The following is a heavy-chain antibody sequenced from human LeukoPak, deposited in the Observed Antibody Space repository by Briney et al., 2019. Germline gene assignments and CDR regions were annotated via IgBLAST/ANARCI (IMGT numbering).Heavy chain of an antibody. CDR1: GVSISSYY. Sequence: PSETLSLTCTVSGVSISSYYWSWIRQPPGKGLEWIGYIYYSGSTYYNPYLKSRVTISVDTSKNQFSLKLSSVTAADTAVYYCARGHQSLITMVRGVISDAFDIWGQGTMVTVAS. V-gene: IGHV4-59*08. CDR2: IYYSGST. J-gene: IGHJ3*02. CDR3: ARGHQSLITMVRGVISDAFDI. D-gene: IGHD3-10*01.